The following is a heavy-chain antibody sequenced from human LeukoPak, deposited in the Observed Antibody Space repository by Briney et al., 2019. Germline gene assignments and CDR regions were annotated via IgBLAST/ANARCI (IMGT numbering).Heavy chain of an antibody. Sequence: KSGGSLRLSCAASGFTFSSYSMNWVRQAPGKGLEWVSSISSSSSYIYYADSVKGRFTISRDNAKNSLYLQMNSLRAEDTAVYYCARGPVTEIPLAFDIWGQGTMVTVSS. D-gene: IGHD2-2*02. CDR1: GFTFSSYS. V-gene: IGHV3-21*01. J-gene: IGHJ3*02. CDR2: ISSSSSYI. CDR3: ARGPVTEIPLAFDI.